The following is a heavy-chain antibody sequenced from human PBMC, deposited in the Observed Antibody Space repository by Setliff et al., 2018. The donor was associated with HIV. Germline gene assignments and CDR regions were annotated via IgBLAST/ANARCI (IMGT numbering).Heavy chain of an antibody. CDR1: GFTYDDYA. CDR2: ISWNSGSI. Sequence: PGGSLRLSCAASGFTYDDYAMHWVRQAPGKGLKWVSGISWNSGSIGYADSVKGRFTISRDNAKNSLYLQMNSLRAEDTALYYCAKDIRHSGYDHFDYWGQGTLVTVSS. V-gene: IGHV3-9*01. J-gene: IGHJ4*02. D-gene: IGHD5-12*01. CDR3: AKDIRHSGYDHFDY.